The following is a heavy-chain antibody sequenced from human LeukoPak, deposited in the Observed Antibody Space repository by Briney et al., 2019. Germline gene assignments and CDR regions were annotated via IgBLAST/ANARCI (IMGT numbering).Heavy chain of an antibody. CDR2: ISGSGGST. J-gene: IGHJ4*02. V-gene: IGHV3-23*01. CDR1: GFTFSSYA. CDR3: AKAVQYSSSYDY. D-gene: IGHD6-13*01. Sequence: GGSLRLSCAAPGFTFSSYAMSWVRQAPGKGLEWVSAISGSGGSTYFADSVKGRFTISRDNSKNTLYLQMNSLRAEDTAVYYCAKAVQYSSSYDYWGQGTLVTVSS.